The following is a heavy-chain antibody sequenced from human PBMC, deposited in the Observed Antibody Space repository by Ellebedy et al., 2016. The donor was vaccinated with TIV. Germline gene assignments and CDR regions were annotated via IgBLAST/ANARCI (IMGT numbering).Heavy chain of an antibody. CDR2: INPSGGST. CDR3: ARTRHSSGYYLYYYGMDV. Sequence: AASVKVSCKASGYTFTSYYMHWVRQAPGQGLEWMGIINPSGGSTSYAQKFQGRVTMTRDTSTSTVYMELSSLRSEDTAVYYCARTRHSSGYYLYYYGMDVWGQGTTVTVSS. CDR1: GYTFTSYY. D-gene: IGHD3-22*01. V-gene: IGHV1-46*01. J-gene: IGHJ6*02.